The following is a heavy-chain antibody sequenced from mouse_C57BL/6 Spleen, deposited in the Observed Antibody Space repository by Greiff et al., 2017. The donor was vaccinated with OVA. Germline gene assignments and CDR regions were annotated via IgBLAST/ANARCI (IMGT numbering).Heavy chain of an antibody. D-gene: IGHD1-1*01. Sequence: DVKLVESGGGLVKPGGSLKLSCAASGFTFSSYAMSWVRQTPEKRLEWVATISDGGSYTYYPDNVKGRFTISRDNAKNNLYLQMSHLKSEDTAMYYCARDDYYGSSYEAWFAYWGQGTLVTVSA. J-gene: IGHJ3*01. V-gene: IGHV5-4*01. CDR2: ISDGGSYT. CDR1: GFTFSSYA. CDR3: ARDDYYGSSYEAWFAY.